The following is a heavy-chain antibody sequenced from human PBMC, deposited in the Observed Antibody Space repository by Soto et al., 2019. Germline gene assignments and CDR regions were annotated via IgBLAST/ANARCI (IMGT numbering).Heavy chain of an antibody. CDR3: TKGGTIAVATTVYFDY. V-gene: IGHV3-23*01. D-gene: IGHD6-19*01. CDR2: ISGSGDST. CDR1: AFIFRTYA. J-gene: IGHJ4*02. Sequence: AGGSLRLSCAASAFIFRTYAMSWVRQAPGKGLEWVSAISGSGDSTYYADSVKGRFTISRDNSKNTLYLQMNSLRAEDTAVYYCTKGGTIAVATTVYFDYWGQGTLVTVSS.